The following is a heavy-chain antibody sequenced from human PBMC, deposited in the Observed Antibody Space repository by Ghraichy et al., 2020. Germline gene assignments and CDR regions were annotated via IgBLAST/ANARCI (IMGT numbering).Heavy chain of an antibody. J-gene: IGHJ4*02. Sequence: GGSLRLSCVASGFTFDDYGMSWVRQSPGKGLEWVSGINWNGGSTAYADSVKGRFTISRDNAKNSLYLQMTSLRDEDTAFYFCARGRGSSWYYSDYWGQGTLVTVSS. CDR1: GFTFDDYG. CDR2: INWNGGST. D-gene: IGHD6-13*01. V-gene: IGHV3-20*04. CDR3: ARGRGSSWYYSDY.